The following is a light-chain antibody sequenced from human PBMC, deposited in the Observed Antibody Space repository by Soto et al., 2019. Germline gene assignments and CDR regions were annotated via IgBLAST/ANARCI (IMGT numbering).Light chain of an antibody. V-gene: IGLV1-47*01. CDR3: AAWDDSMSAS. Sequence: QSVLTQPPSASGTPGQRVTISCSGSRSNIGSNYVYWYQQLPGTAPQLLIYRNNQRPSGVPDRFSGSKSGTSASLAISGLRSEDEADYYCAAWDDSMSASFGGGTKLTVL. CDR1: RSNIGSNY. J-gene: IGLJ2*01. CDR2: RNN.